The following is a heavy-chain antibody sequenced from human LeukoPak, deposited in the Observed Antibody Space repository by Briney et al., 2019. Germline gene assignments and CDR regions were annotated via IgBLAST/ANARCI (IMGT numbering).Heavy chain of an antibody. CDR3: ARGDAFDI. J-gene: IGHJ3*02. CDR2: ISTNTTTI. Sequence: GGSLRLSCAASGFTFKFYSMNWVRQAPGKGLEWVSYISTNTTTIYYADSVKGRFTISRDNAKNSLYLQMNSLRAEDTAVYYCARGDAFDIWGQGTMVTVSS. CDR1: GFTFKFYS. V-gene: IGHV3-48*04.